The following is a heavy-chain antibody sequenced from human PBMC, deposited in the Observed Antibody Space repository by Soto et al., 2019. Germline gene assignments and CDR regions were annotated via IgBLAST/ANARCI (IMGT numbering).Heavy chain of an antibody. CDR2: ISYDGSDK. CDR1: GFSFNTFG. V-gene: IGHV3-30*03. CDR3: ARGPYYGSGTLDY. J-gene: IGHJ4*02. Sequence: QVQLVESGGAVVQPGRSLRLSCAASGFSFNTFGMHWVRQAPGKGLEWLTVISYDGSDKYYADSVEGRFIISRDNSENTLYLQMNCLRPDDTAVYYCARGPYYGSGTLDYWGQGTLVTVSS. D-gene: IGHD3-10*01.